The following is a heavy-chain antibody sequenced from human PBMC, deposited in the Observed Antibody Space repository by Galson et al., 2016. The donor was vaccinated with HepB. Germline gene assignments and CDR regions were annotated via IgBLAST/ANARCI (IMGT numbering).Heavy chain of an antibody. CDR3: ARDKTYADYAGLFDY. Sequence: SLRLSCAASGFTFSSYSMNWVRQAPGKGLEWVSYISGSSTSIIYADSVKGRYTISRDNAKNSLYLQMNSLRDEDTAVYYCARDKTYADYAGLFDYWGQGTLVTVSS. J-gene: IGHJ4*02. CDR2: ISGSSTSI. D-gene: IGHD4-17*01. V-gene: IGHV3-48*02. CDR1: GFTFSSYS.